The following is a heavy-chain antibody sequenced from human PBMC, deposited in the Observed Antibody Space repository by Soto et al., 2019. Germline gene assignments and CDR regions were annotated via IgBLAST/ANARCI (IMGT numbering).Heavy chain of an antibody. CDR3: AKDGASPATPDDF. CDR1: GFTFNNYA. Sequence: EVQLLESGGGLVQPGGSLRLSCAASGFTFNNYAMSWVRQAPGKGLEWVSAISGSGDSTYYADSVKGRFTISRDNSKNTLYFQMNSLRVEDTAVYYCAKDGASPATPDDFWGQGTLVTVSS. V-gene: IGHV3-23*01. D-gene: IGHD2-15*01. J-gene: IGHJ4*02. CDR2: ISGSGDST.